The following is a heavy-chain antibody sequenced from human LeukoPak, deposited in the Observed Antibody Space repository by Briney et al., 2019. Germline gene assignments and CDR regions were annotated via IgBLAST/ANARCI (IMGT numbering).Heavy chain of an antibody. V-gene: IGHV1-69*01. D-gene: IGHD3-3*01. CDR1: GGTFSSYA. J-gene: IGHJ6*03. CDR3: AREGYDFWSGPIGYYYYMDV. Sequence: SVKVSCKASGGTFSSYAISWVRQAPGQGLEWMGGIIPIFGTANYAQKFQGRVTITADESTSSAYMELSSLRSEDTAVYYCAREGYDFWSGPIGYYYYMDVWGKGTTVSVSS. CDR2: IIPIFGTA.